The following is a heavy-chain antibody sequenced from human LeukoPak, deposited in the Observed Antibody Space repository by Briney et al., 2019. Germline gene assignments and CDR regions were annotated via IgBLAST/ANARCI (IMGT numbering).Heavy chain of an antibody. D-gene: IGHD3-10*01. CDR3: ARGVQGWFAP. Sequence: PSETLSLTCVVSGGSISSNNWWSWVRQAPGKGLEWMGEIYDSGSTNYNPSLKSRLSISVDKSTNQLSLRLTSVTAADTAMYYCARGVQGWFAPWGQGTLVTVSS. CDR2: IYDSGST. CDR1: GGSISSNNW. J-gene: IGHJ5*02. V-gene: IGHV4-4*02.